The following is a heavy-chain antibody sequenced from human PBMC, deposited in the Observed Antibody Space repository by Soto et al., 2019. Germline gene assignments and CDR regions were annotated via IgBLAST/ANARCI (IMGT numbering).Heavy chain of an antibody. Sequence: SCKASGYTFTGYYMHWVRQAPGKGLEWVAVISYDGSNKYYADSVKGRFTISRDNSKNTLYLQKNSLRGEDTAVYYCARDGANWGSYHYYYYYYGMDVWGQGPTVTSP. V-gene: IGHV3-30-3*01. J-gene: IGHJ6*02. D-gene: IGHD7-27*01. CDR3: ARDGANWGSYHYYYYYYGMDV. CDR1: GYTFTGYY. CDR2: ISYDGSNK.